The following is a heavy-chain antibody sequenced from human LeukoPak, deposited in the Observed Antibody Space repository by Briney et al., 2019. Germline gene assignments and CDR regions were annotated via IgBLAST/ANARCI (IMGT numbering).Heavy chain of an antibody. Sequence: GESLKISCKGSGYSFTSYWIGWVRQMLGKGLEWMGIIYPGDSDTRYSPSFQGQVTISADKSISTAYLQWSSLKASDTAMYYCARLLPTVPNAFDIWGQGTMVTVSS. CDR3: ARLLPTVPNAFDI. D-gene: IGHD4-17*01. V-gene: IGHV5-51*01. CDR1: GYSFTSYW. J-gene: IGHJ3*02. CDR2: IYPGDSDT.